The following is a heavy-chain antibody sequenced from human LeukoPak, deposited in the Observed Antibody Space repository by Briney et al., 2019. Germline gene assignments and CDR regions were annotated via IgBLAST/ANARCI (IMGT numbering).Heavy chain of an antibody. V-gene: IGHV1-2*02. Sequence: ASVKVSCKASGYTFTGYYMHWVRQAPGEGLEWMGWMNANSGGTKYAQKVQGRVTMTRDTSISTAYMELSGLTSDNTAVYYCARGESTSSPNYWGQGTLVTVSS. CDR2: MNANSGGT. CDR1: GYTFTGYY. D-gene: IGHD6-6*01. CDR3: ARGESTSSPNY. J-gene: IGHJ4*02.